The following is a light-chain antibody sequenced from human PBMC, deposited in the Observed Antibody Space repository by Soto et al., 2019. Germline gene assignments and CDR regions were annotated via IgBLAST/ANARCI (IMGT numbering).Light chain of an antibody. CDR2: QDS. CDR1: KLGDKY. Sequence: SYELTQPPSVSVSPGQTASITCSGDKLGDKYACWYQQKPGQSPVLVIYQDSKRPSGIPERFSGSNSGNTATLTISGTQAMDEADYYCQAWDSRGHVVFGGGTKVTVL. J-gene: IGLJ2*01. CDR3: QAWDSRGHVV. V-gene: IGLV3-1*01.